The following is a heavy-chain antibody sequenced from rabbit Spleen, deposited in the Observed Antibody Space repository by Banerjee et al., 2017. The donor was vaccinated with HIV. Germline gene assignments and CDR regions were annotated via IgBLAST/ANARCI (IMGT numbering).Heavy chain of an antibody. CDR1: GFSFSSSYY. CDR2: INTAGTIKT. D-gene: IGHD4-2*01. J-gene: IGHJ6*01. V-gene: IGHV1S40*01. Sequence: QSLEESGGDMVKPGASLTLTCTASGFSFSSSYYMCWVRQAPGKGLEWIGCINTAGTIKTYYANWARGRFTVSKTSSTTVTLQMTSLTVADTATYFCARGAYNAGDGLSLWGQGTLVTVS. CDR3: ARGAYNAGDGLSL.